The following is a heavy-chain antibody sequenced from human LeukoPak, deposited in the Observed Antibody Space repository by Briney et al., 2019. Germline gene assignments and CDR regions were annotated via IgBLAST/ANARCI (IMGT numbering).Heavy chain of an antibody. CDR1: GFTFSSYG. V-gene: IGHV3-30*18. CDR3: AKDGYNNY. J-gene: IGHJ4*02. CDR2: ISYDGSNK. D-gene: IGHD5-24*01. Sequence: GGSLRLSCAASGFTFSSYGMHWVRQAPGKGLEWVAVISYDGSNKYYADSVKGRFTISRDNSKNTLYLQMNSLRAEDTAVYYCAKDGYNNYWGQGTLVTVSS.